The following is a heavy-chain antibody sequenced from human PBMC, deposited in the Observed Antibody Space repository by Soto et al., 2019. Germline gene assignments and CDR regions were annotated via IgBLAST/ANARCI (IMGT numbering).Heavy chain of an antibody. CDR2: INAGNGNT. D-gene: IGHD2-15*01. CDR1: GYTFTSYA. V-gene: IGHV1-3*01. J-gene: IGHJ4*02. CDR3: AREINCSGGSCGVFDY. Sequence: ASVKVSGKASGYTFTSYAMHWVRQAPGQRLEWMGWINAGNGNTKYSQKFQGRVTITRDTSASTAYMELSSLRSEDTAVYYCAREINCSGGSCGVFDYWGQGTLVTVSS.